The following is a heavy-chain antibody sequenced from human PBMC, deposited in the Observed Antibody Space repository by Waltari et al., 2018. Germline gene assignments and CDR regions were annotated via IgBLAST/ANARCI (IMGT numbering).Heavy chain of an antibody. J-gene: IGHJ3*01. V-gene: IGHV4-39*01. CDR3: ATYIGASVGTAAFDV. D-gene: IGHD5-12*01. CDR2: VSYSGTT. CDR1: GVSITSNTHS. Sequence: QLQLQESGPRLVRPSATLSLLCRVSGVSITSNTHSWAWLRQSPGQVLEWIGPVSYSGTTYISPSLKSRVSVSRDTSKNQVSLILGSVTAADMAVYYCATYIGASVGTAAFDVWGQGTMVTVSS.